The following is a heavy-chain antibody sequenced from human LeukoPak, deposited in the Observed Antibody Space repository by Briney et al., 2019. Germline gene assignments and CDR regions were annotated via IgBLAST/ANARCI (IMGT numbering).Heavy chain of an antibody. Sequence: ASVKVSCKASGYTFTSYDINWVRQATGQGLEWMGWMNPNSGNTGYAQKFQGRVTMTRNTSISTAYMELSSLRSEDTAVYYCAREYSSSSYYYYYCMVVWGKGTTVTVSS. D-gene: IGHD6-6*01. CDR3: AREYSSSSYYYYYCMVV. CDR1: GYTFTSYD. CDR2: MNPNSGNT. V-gene: IGHV1-8*02. J-gene: IGHJ6*03.